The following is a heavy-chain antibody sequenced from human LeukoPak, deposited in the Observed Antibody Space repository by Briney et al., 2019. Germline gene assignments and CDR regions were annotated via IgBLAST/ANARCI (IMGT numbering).Heavy chain of an antibody. CDR3: ARETRSGSYGQFDY. J-gene: IGHJ4*02. Sequence: SETPSLTCTVSGGSISSYYWSWIRQPPGKGLEWIGYIYYSGSTNYNPSLKSRVTISVDTSKNQFSLKLSSVTAADTAVYYCARETRSGSYGQFDYWGQGTLVTVSS. V-gene: IGHV4-59*01. CDR2: IYYSGST. D-gene: IGHD1-26*01. CDR1: GGSISSYY.